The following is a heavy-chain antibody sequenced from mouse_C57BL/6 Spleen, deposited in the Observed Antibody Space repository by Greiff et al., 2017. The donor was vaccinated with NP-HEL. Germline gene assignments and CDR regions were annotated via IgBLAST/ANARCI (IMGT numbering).Heavy chain of an antibody. D-gene: IGHD2-4*01. CDR3: ARGIKWGAMDY. CDR1: GFTFSDYY. CDR2: INYDGSSN. Sequence: EVHLVESEGGLVQPGSSMKLSCTASGFTFSDYYMAWVRQVPEKGLEWVANINYDGSSNYYLDSLTSCFIISRYNAKNILYLQMSSLKSEDTATYYCARGIKWGAMDYWGQGTSVTVSS. V-gene: IGHV5-16*01. J-gene: IGHJ4*01.